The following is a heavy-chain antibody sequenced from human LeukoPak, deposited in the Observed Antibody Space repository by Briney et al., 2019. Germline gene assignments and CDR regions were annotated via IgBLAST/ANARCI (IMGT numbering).Heavy chain of an antibody. CDR1: GGTFNNYA. J-gene: IGHJ4*02. Sequence: ASVKVSCKASGGTFNNYAISWVRQAPGQGLEWMGWISAYNGNTNYAQRLQGRVTMTTDTSTSTAYMELRSLRSDDTAVYYCARDRDYGDYNTQDLFVYWGQGTLVTVSS. CDR2: ISAYNGNT. V-gene: IGHV1-18*01. D-gene: IGHD4-17*01. CDR3: ARDRDYGDYNTQDLFVY.